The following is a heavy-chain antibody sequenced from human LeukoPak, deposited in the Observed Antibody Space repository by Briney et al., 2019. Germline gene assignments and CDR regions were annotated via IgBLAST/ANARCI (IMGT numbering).Heavy chain of an antibody. D-gene: IGHD1-1*01. CDR3: ARDPAPATGAFDI. CDR1: GFTISSNY. J-gene: IGHJ3*02. CDR2: IFNSGET. V-gene: IGHV3-53*01. Sequence: GGSLRLSCAASGFTISSNYMNWVRQAPGKGLEWVAVIFNSGETYYSDSVKGRCAISRETSKKTRYHQVNSLRVDDTAVYYCARDPAPATGAFDIWGQGTMVIIS.